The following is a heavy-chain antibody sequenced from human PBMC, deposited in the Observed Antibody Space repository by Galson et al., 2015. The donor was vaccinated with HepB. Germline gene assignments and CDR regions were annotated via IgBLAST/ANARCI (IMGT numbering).Heavy chain of an antibody. J-gene: IGHJ4*02. V-gene: IGHV3-66*01. CDR3: ARDSGVWFGEFYDY. Sequence: SLRLSCAASGFTVSSNYMSWVRQAPGKGLEWVSVIYSGGSTYYAGSVKGRFTISRDNSKNTLYLQMNSLRAEDTAVYYCARDSGVWFGEFYDYWGQGTLVTVSS. D-gene: IGHD3-10*01. CDR2: IYSGGST. CDR1: GFTVSSNY.